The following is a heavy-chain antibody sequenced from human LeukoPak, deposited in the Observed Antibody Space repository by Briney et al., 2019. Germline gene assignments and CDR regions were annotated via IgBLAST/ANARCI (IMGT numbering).Heavy chain of an antibody. CDR1: GGSISSRTYY. Sequence: PSETLSLTCTVSGGSISSRTYYWGWIRQPPGRGLEWIGSIYYSGSTYCNPSLKSRVTISVDTSKNQFSLKLRSVTAADTAVYYCARRYYYDSSGYYFDFWGQGTLVTVSS. CDR2: IYYSGST. D-gene: IGHD3-22*01. J-gene: IGHJ4*02. V-gene: IGHV4-39*01. CDR3: ARRYYYDSSGYYFDF.